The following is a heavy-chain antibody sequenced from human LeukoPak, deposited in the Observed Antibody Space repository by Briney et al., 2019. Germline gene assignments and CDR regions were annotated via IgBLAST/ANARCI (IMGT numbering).Heavy chain of an antibody. D-gene: IGHD3-22*01. J-gene: IGHJ4*02. CDR1: GFTFSSYT. Sequence: PGGSLRLSCAASGFTFSSYTMHWVRPAPGKGLEWVAVISYDGSTKYYADSMKGRFTISRDNSKNTLYLQMNSLRAEDTAVYYCAREGYYDSSGYSDAGIDYWGQGSLVTVSS. CDR3: AREGYYDSSGYSDAGIDY. V-gene: IGHV3-30*04. CDR2: ISYDGSTK.